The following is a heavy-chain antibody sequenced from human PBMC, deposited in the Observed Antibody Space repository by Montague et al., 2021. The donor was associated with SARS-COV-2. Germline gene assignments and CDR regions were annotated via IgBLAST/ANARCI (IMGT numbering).Heavy chain of an antibody. CDR3: ARKEMKYSSIWSTGGNWFDP. CDR1: GGSISSSSYY. V-gene: IGHV4-39*01. CDR2: IYYSGST. D-gene: IGHD6-13*01. J-gene: IGHJ5*02. Sequence: SETLFLTCTVSGGSISSSSYYWGWIRQPPGKGLEWIGSIYYSGSTXYNPSLKSRVTISVDTSKNQFSLKLSSVTAADTAVYYCARKEMKYSSIWSTGGNWFDPWGQGTLVTVSS.